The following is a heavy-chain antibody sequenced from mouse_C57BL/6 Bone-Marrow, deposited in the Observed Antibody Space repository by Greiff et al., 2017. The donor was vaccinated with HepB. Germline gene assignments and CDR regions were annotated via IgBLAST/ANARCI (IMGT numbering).Heavy chain of an antibody. J-gene: IGHJ4*01. V-gene: IGHV1-69*01. CDR1: GYTFTSYW. CDR2: IDPSDSYT. Sequence: QVQLQQPGAELVMPGASVKLSCTASGYTFTSYWMHWVKQRPGQGLEWIGEIDPSDSYTNYNQKFKGKSTLTVDKSSSTAYMQLSSLTPEDSAVYDCASRRGAMDYGGQGTAVTVSS. CDR3: ASRRGAMDY.